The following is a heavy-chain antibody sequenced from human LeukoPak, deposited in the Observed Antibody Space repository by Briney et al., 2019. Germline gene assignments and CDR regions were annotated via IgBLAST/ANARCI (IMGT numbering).Heavy chain of an antibody. CDR1: GGSISSGDYY. V-gene: IGHV4-30-4*08. J-gene: IGHJ4*02. CDR2: IYYSGST. Sequence: DPSRTLSLTCTVSGGSISSGDYYWSWIRQPPGKCLEWIGYIYYSGSTYYNPSLKSRVTISVDTSKNQFSLKLSSVTAADTAVYYCAREVMEWSIDYWGQGTLVTVSS. D-gene: IGHD3-3*01. CDR3: AREVMEWSIDY.